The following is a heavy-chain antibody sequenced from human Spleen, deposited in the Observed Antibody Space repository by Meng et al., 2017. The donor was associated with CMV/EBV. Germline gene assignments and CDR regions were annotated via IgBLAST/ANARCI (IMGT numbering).Heavy chain of an antibody. Sequence: GGSLRLSCAASGFTFSSYWMHWVRQVPGKGLVWVSRISSDESYTGYADSVKGRFTISRDNSKNTLYLQMNSLRAEDRAIYYCAKDRATGSYQTVFDNWGQGTLVTVSS. CDR2: ISSDESYT. J-gene: IGHJ4*02. CDR1: GFTFSSYW. D-gene: IGHD3-10*01. CDR3: AKDRATGSYQTVFDN. V-gene: IGHV3-74*01.